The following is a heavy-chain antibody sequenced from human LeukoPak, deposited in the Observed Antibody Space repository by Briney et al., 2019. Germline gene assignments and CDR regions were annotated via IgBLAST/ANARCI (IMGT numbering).Heavy chain of an antibody. J-gene: IGHJ5*02. CDR2: IYSSGTT. CDR3: ARNWFGGYAWFDP. V-gene: IGHV4-59*01. CDR1: GGSMTSYY. D-gene: IGHD3-3*01. Sequence: SETLSLTCTVSGGSMTSYYWSWIRQPPGKELEWIGHIYSSGTTKYNPSLKSRVTISVDRSKKQVSLKVASVTAADTAVYYCARNWFGGYAWFDPWGQGTLVTVSP.